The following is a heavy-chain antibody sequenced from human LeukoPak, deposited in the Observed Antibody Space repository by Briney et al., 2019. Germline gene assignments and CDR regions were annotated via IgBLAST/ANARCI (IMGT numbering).Heavy chain of an antibody. CDR3: ARVWSGSYSDY. J-gene: IGHJ4*02. V-gene: IGHV4-59*01. CDR2: IYYSGST. Sequence: PSETLSLTCTVSGGSISSNYWSWIRQPPGKGLEWIGYIYYSGSTNYNPSLKSRVTISVDTSKNQFSLKLSSVTAADTAVYYCARVWSGSYSDYWGQGTLVTVSS. CDR1: GGSISSNY. D-gene: IGHD1-26*01.